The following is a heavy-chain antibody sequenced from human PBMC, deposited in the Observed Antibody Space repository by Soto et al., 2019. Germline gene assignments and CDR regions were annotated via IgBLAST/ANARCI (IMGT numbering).Heavy chain of an antibody. CDR3: ARRRSGGSPSGIDY. CDR1: GYSFNSYW. V-gene: IGHV5-51*01. Sequence: GESLKISCRSSGYSFNSYWIGWVRQMPGKGLGWMGIIYPGDSDTRYSPSFQGQVTISADKSISTAYLQWRSLKSSDTGMYYCARRRSGGSPSGIDYWGQGTLVTVSS. J-gene: IGHJ4*02. CDR2: IYPGDSDT. D-gene: IGHD2-15*01.